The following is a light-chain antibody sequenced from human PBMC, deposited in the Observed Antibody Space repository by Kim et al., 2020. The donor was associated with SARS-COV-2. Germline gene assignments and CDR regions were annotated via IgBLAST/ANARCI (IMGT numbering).Light chain of an antibody. CDR1: RLRSYY. CDR3: NSRDSSGNHWV. J-gene: IGLJ3*02. Sequence: LGQTVRMTCKEARLRSYYASWYQQKPGQAPVLVIYGKNNRPSGIPVRFSGSSAGNTASLTITGAQAEDEADYYCNSRDSSGNHWVFGGRTQLTVL. V-gene: IGLV3-19*01. CDR2: GKN.